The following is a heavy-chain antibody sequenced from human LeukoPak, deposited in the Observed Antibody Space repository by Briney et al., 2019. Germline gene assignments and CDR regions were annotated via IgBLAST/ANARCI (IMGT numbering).Heavy chain of an antibody. CDR3: ARAGVGFGEYYFDY. CDR1: GFTFSSYD. CDR2: IGTAGDT. V-gene: IGHV3-13*01. J-gene: IGHJ4*02. D-gene: IGHD3-10*01. Sequence: PGGSLRLSCAASGFTFSSYDMHWVRQATGKGLEWVSAIGTAGDTYYPGSVKGRFTISRENAKNSLYLQMNSLRAGDTAVYYCARAGVGFGEYYFDYWGQRTLVTVSS.